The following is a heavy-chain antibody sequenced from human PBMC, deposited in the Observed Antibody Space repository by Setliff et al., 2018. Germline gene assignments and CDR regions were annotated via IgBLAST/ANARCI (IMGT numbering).Heavy chain of an antibody. CDR3: ARHRTYDSGTYWGTDYYYYMDV. CDR1: DYFVRADYR. J-gene: IGHJ6*03. Sequence: KPSETLSLTCDISDYFVRADYRWGWIRQPPGEGLEWIGTVSHTGDTQYNPSLKTRVTISIDTSKNQLSLKLSFVAAADTATYYCARHRTYDSGTYWGTDYYYYMDVWGKGITVTVSS. D-gene: IGHD3-10*01. CDR2: VSHTGDT. V-gene: IGHV4-38-2*01.